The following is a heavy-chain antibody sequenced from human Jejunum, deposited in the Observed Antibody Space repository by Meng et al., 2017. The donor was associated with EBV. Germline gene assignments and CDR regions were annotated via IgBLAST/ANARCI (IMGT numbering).Heavy chain of an antibody. Sequence: VQLVQSGSGLKPPGASVKVSCKASGYSFTSRAMHWVRQAPGQGLEWMGWINTDTRNPTYAQGLTGRFVFSLDTSVSTAYLQISSLKAEDTAVYYCARGEGGYCSSSSCYLGTWGQGTLVTVSS. CDR3: ARGEGGYCSSSSCYLGT. J-gene: IGHJ4*02. D-gene: IGHD2-2*01. V-gene: IGHV7-4-1*02. CDR1: GYSFTSRA. CDR2: INTDTRNP.